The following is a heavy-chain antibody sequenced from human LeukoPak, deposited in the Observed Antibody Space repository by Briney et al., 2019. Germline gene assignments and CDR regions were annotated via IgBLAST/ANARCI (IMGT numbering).Heavy chain of an antibody. CDR3: ARDRGEMATRRFDY. J-gene: IGHJ4*02. CDR1: GYTFTSYG. D-gene: IGHD5-24*01. Sequence: EASVKVSCKASGYTFTSYGISWVRQAPGQGLEWMGWISAYNGNTNYAQKLQGRVTITADESTSTAYMELSSLRSEDTAVYYCARDRGEMATRRFDYWGQGTLVTVSS. V-gene: IGHV1-18*01. CDR2: ISAYNGNT.